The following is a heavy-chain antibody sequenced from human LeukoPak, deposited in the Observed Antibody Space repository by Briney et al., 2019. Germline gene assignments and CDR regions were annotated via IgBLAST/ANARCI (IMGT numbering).Heavy chain of an antibody. CDR1: GFTFDDYA. CDR3: AKLDQFDY. V-gene: IGHV3-9*01. Sequence: SLRLSCAASGFTFDDYAMHWVRQAPGEGLEWVSGISWNSGSIGYADSVKGRFTISRDNAKNSLYLQMNSLRAEDTALYYCAKLDQFDYWGQGTLVTVSS. CDR2: ISWNSGSI. J-gene: IGHJ4*02.